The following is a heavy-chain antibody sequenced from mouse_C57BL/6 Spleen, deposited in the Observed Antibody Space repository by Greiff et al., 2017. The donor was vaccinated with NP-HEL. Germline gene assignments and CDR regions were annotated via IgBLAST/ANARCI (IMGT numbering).Heavy chain of an antibody. J-gene: IGHJ1*03. D-gene: IGHD2-5*01. CDR1: GFTFSSYA. CDR2: ISSGGDYI. Sequence: VQLVESGEGLVKPGGSLKLSCAASGFTFSSYAMSWVRQTPEKRLEWVAYISSGGDYIYYADTVKGRFTISRDNARNTLYLQMSSLKSEDTAMYYCTRVPRYYSNYDWYFDVWGTGTMVTVSS. CDR3: TRVPRYYSNYDWYFDV. V-gene: IGHV5-9-1*02.